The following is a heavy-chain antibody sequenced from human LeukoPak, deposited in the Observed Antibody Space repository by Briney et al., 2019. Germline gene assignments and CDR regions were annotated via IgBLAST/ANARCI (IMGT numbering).Heavy chain of an antibody. Sequence: ASVKVSCXASGYTFNNYGVSWVRQAPGQGLEWMGWISTYNGNTNYAQRLQDRVTITTDTSTSTVYMELRSLRSDDTAMYYCATTGDAFKIWGQGTMVAVSS. CDR3: ATTGDAFKI. D-gene: IGHD4-17*01. J-gene: IGHJ3*02. CDR2: ISTYNGNT. V-gene: IGHV1-18*04. CDR1: GYTFNNYG.